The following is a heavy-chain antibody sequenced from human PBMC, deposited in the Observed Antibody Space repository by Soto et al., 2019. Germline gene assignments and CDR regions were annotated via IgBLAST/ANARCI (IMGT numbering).Heavy chain of an antibody. V-gene: IGHV1-24*01. Sequence: QVQLVQSGAEVKKPGASVKVSCKVSGYSLTELSMHWVRQAPGKGLEWMGGFDPEDDETIYAQKFQGRVTMTEDTTTDTAYMELSRLRSDDTAGYFCATGFLGYTYGPGGDYWGQGTLVTVTS. D-gene: IGHD5-18*01. CDR2: FDPEDDET. CDR1: GYSLTELS. J-gene: IGHJ4*02. CDR3: ATGFLGYTYGPGGDY.